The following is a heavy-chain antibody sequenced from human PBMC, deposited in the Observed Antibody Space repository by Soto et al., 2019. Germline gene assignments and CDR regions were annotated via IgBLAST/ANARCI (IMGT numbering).Heavy chain of an antibody. CDR3: AADNEFWSGHYSLDD. CDR2: IVVGSGNT. CDR1: GFTFSISA. D-gene: IGHD3-3*01. V-gene: IGHV1-58*01. Sequence: SVKVSCKASGFTFSISAVQWVLQARGQRLEWIGWIVVGSGNTNYAQKFQERVTITRDMSTSTAYMELTSLRSEDTAVYYCAADNEFWSGHYSLDDWGQGALGT. J-gene: IGHJ4*02.